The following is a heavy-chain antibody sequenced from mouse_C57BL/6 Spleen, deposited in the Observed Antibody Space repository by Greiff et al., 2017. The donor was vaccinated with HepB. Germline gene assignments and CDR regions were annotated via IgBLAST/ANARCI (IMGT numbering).Heavy chain of an antibody. V-gene: IGHV1-64*01. CDR3: AREGVGRGDY. CDR2: IHPNSGST. J-gene: IGHJ2*01. CDR1: GYTFTSYW. Sequence: QVQLQQPGAELVKPGASVKLSCKASGYTFTSYWMHWVKQRPGQGLEWIGMIHPNSGSTNYNEKFKSKATLTVDKSSSTAYMQLSSLTCEDSAVYYCAREGVGRGDYWGQGTTLTVSS. D-gene: IGHD1-1*02.